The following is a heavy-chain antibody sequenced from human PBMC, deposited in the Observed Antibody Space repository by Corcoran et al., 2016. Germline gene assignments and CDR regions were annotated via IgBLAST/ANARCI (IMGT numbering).Heavy chain of an antibody. V-gene: IGHV3-33*01. D-gene: IGHD1-26*01. J-gene: IGHJ4*02. CDR3: AREHGIVGAVGVDY. CDR2: IWYDGSNK. Sequence: QVQLVESGGGVVQPGRSLRSSCAASGFTFSSYGMHWVRQAPGKGLEWVAVIWYDGSNKYYADSVKGRFTISRDNSKTTLYVQMNSLRAEYTAVYYCAREHGIVGAVGVDYWGQGTLVTVSS. CDR1: GFTFSSYG.